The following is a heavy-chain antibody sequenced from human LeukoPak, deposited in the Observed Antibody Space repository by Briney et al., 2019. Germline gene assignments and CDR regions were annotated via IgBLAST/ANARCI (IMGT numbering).Heavy chain of an antibody. CDR3: AKDLRYSSSWYVFDY. CDR1: GFTFSSYD. CDR2: ISGSGGST. Sequence: GGSLRLSCAAPGFTFSSYDVSWVRQAPGKGLEWVSAISGSGGSTYYADSVKGRFTISRDNSKNTLYLQMNSLRAEDTAVYYCAKDLRYSSSWYVFDYWGQGTLVTVSS. V-gene: IGHV3-23*01. D-gene: IGHD6-13*01. J-gene: IGHJ4*02.